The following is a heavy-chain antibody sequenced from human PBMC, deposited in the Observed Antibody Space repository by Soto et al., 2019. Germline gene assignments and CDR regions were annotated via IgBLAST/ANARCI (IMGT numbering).Heavy chain of an antibody. J-gene: IGHJ3*02. CDR3: ARDNALRFLEWLFPDAFDI. Sequence: GGSLRLSCAASGFTFSSYSMNWVRQAPGKGLEWVSYISSSSSAIYYADPVKGRFTISRDNAKNSLYLQMNSLRAEDTAVYYCARDNALRFLEWLFPDAFDIWGQGTMVTVS. V-gene: IGHV3-48*01. CDR1: GFTFSSYS. D-gene: IGHD3-3*01. CDR2: ISSSSSAI.